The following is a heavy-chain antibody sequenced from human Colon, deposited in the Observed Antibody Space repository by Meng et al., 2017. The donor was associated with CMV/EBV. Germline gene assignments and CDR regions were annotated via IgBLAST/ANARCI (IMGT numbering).Heavy chain of an antibody. CDR1: GFIFSDQY. CDR3: VRSLDDASGQFRDY. V-gene: IGHV3-72*01. CDR2: SRNKANSYTT. D-gene: IGHD3-3*01. Sequence: GGSLRLSCAASGFIFSDQYIDWVRQAPGKGLEWVGRSRNKANSYTTEYAASVKGRFTISRDDSMNSLYLQMNSLKTDDTAVYYCVRSLDDASGQFRDYWGQGTLVTVSS. J-gene: IGHJ4*02.